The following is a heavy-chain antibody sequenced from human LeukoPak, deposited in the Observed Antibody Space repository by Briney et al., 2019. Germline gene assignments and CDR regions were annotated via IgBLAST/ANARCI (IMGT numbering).Heavy chain of an antibody. CDR3: ARDSGGRGHFDF. CDR1: GYTLTSYG. D-gene: IGHD3-16*01. V-gene: IGHV1-18*01. Sequence: GASVKVSCKASGYTLTSYGITWVRQAPGQGLEWMGWIGPNNGNTNYAQNLQGRVTMTTDTSTGTAYMELRSLRSDDTAVYFCARDSGGRGHFDFWGQGTLVTVSS. CDR2: IGPNNGNT. J-gene: IGHJ4*02.